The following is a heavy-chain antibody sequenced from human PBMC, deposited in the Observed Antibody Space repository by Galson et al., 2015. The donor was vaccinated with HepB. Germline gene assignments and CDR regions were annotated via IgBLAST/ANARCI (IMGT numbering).Heavy chain of an antibody. Sequence: SLRLSCAASGFTSSRYAMSWVRQAPGKGLEWVSVISGSGGTTNYADSVKGRFALSRDNSKNTLYLQMNSLRAEDTAVYYCAKEADSGGTSTPTRNSCDSWGRGTLVTVSS. J-gene: IGHJ4*02. CDR2: ISGSGGTT. CDR3: AKEADSGGTSTPTRNSCDS. V-gene: IGHV3-23*01. D-gene: IGHD4-23*01. CDR1: GFTSSRYA.